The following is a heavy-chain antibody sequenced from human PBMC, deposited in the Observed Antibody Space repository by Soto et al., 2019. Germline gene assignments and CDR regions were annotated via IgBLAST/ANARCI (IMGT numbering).Heavy chain of an antibody. V-gene: IGHV3-66*01. J-gene: IGHJ4*02. Sequence: GGSLRLSCAFTGFTISSNYMNLVRQASGKGLEWVSVMYAAGSTYYEDSVKGRFNISRDNSKNTVYLQMNSLRGEDTAVYYCARGSNSNNWKLFDYWGQGTLVTVSS. D-gene: IGHD1-1*01. CDR2: MYAAGST. CDR1: GFTISSNY. CDR3: ARGSNSNNWKLFDY.